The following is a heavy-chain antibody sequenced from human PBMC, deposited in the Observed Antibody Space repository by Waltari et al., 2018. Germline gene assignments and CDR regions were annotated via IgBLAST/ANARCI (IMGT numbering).Heavy chain of an antibody. CDR1: GFSFSDSG. V-gene: IGHV3-30*02. J-gene: IGHJ4*02. CDR3: VRSRKRAGEVTFDD. CDR2: IRIDDSDT. D-gene: IGHD3-16*01. Sequence: QVQLAESGGGVVLPGGSRRLACAASGFSFSDSGLHWVRQAPGKGLEWVAFIRIDDSDTYYADSMKGRFIISRDNSKSTLFLQMDGLRPDDTAVYYCVRSRKRAGEVTFDDWGQGTLVTVS.